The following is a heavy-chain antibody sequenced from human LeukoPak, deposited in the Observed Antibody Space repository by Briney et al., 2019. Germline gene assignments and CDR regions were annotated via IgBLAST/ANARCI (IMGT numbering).Heavy chain of an antibody. CDR3: AKEYSGSFSPFPSYFDY. CDR2: VNPNTGNT. J-gene: IGHJ4*02. V-gene: IGHV1-8*02. D-gene: IGHD1-26*01. CDR1: GYTFTGYY. Sequence: ASVKVSCKASGYTFTGYYMHWVRQATGQGLEWMGWVNPNTGNTGYAQKFQGRVTMTRNTSISTAYMELSSLRSEDTAVYYCAKEYSGSFSPFPSYFDYWGQGTLVTVSS.